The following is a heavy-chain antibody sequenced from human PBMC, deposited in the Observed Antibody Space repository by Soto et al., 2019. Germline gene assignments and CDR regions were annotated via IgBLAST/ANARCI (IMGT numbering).Heavy chain of an antibody. Sequence: PGXSLVLSCAASGLSFCNYKMHWVRQAPGKGLVWVSRINTDGSITDYADSVKGRFTVSRDNPKNTLYLQMNSLRAEDTAVYYCARDTDGLHYWGQGTLVTVSS. V-gene: IGHV3-74*01. J-gene: IGHJ4*02. CDR2: INTDGSIT. CDR1: GLSFCNYK. CDR3: ARDTDGLHY.